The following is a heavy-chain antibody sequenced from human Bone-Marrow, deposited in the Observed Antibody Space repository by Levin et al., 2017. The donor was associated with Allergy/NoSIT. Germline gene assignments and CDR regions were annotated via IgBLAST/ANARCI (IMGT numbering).Heavy chain of an antibody. V-gene: IGHV3-48*01. CDR1: GFTFSSNS. CDR2: ISSDSTTI. J-gene: IGHJ4*02. D-gene: IGHD5-12*01. Sequence: GGSLRLSCAASGFTFSSNSMNWVRQAPGKGLEWVSYISSDSTTIYYADSVKGRFTISRDNAKKPLYLQMNSLRAEDTAVYYCARDRRSGYADGYDYWGQGTLVTVSS. CDR3: ARDRRSGYADGYDY.